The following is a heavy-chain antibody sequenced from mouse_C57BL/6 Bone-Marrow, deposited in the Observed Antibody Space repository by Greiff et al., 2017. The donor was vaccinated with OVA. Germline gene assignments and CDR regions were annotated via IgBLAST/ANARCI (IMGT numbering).Heavy chain of an antibody. J-gene: IGHJ3*01. V-gene: IGHV1-81*01. CDR3: ARERNSSGYVRFAY. CDR1: GYTFTSYG. Sequence: VKVVESGAELARPGASVKLSCKASGYTFTSYGISWVKQRTGQGLEWIGEIYPRSGNTYYNEKFKGKATLTADKSSSTAYMELRSLTSEDSAVYFCARERNSSGYVRFAYWGQGTLVTVSA. D-gene: IGHD3-2*02. CDR2: IYPRSGNT.